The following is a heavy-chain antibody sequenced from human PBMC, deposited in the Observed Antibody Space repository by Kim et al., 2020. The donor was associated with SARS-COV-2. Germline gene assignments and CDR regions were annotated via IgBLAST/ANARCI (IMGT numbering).Heavy chain of an antibody. D-gene: IGHD1-1*01. CDR1: GFSFSSYI. V-gene: IGHV3-21*01. J-gene: IGHJ6*02. CDR2: ISSSSACI. CDR3: ARELDRREMANIVNYDDGIDF. Sequence: GGSLRLSCSASGFSFSSYIMNWVRQAPGKGLEWVSSISSSSACIYYADSVKGRFTISRDNAKNTLYLQMNNLRAEDTAVYYCARELDRREMANIVNYDDGIDFWGQGTPVTVSS.